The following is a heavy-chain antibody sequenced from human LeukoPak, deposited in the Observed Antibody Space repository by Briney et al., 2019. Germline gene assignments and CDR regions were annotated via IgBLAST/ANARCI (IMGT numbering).Heavy chain of an antibody. CDR3: ARGRPPSFFDY. V-gene: IGHV4-34*01. CDR2: INRSGIT. J-gene: IGHJ4*02. Sequence: PSETLSLTCDVSGGSFSGYYWTWIRQPPGKGLEWIGEINRSGITNYNPSLKSRVTISLETSKNQFSLTLTSVTAADTAVYYCARGRPPSFFDYWGQGTLVTVSS. D-gene: IGHD3-16*02. CDR1: GGSFSGYY.